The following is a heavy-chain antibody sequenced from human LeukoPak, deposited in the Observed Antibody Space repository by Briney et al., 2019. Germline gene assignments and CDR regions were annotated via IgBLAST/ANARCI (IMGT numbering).Heavy chain of an antibody. D-gene: IGHD3-22*01. V-gene: IGHV4-59*01. CDR1: GGSISSYY. J-gene: IGHJ4*02. Sequence: SETLSLTCTVSGGSISSYYWSWIRQPPGKGLEWIGYIYYSGSTNYNPSLKSRVTISVDTSKNQFSLKLSSVTAADTAVYYCARGPPLFYYDSSGYDWGQGTLVTVSS. CDR3: ARGPPLFYYDSSGYD. CDR2: IYYSGST.